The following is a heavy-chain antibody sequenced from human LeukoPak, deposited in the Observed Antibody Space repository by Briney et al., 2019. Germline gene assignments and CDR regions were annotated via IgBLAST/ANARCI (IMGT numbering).Heavy chain of an antibody. CDR2: ISSSSSYI. J-gene: IGHJ4*02. CDR3: ARGIYGDQTDY. Sequence: PGGSLRLSCAASGFTFSTYAMSWVRQAPGKGLEWVSSISSSSSYIYYADSVKGRFTISRDNAKNSLYLQMNSLRAEDTAVYYCARGIYGDQTDYWGQGTLVTVSS. CDR1: GFTFSTYA. V-gene: IGHV3-21*01. D-gene: IGHD4-17*01.